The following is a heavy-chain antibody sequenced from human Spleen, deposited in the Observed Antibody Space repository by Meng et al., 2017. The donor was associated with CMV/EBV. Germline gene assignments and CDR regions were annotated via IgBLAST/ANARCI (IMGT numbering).Heavy chain of an antibody. Sequence: ASVQVSCKASGYTFIGYYMHWVRQAPGQGLEWMGWINPNSGGTKYAQKFQGRVTMTRDTSISTAYMELSRLTSDDTAVYYCARPTDYDFWSGPLDPWGQGTLVTVSS. V-gene: IGHV1-2*02. CDR3: ARPTDYDFWSGPLDP. CDR2: INPNSGGT. CDR1: GYTFIGYY. D-gene: IGHD3-3*01. J-gene: IGHJ5*02.